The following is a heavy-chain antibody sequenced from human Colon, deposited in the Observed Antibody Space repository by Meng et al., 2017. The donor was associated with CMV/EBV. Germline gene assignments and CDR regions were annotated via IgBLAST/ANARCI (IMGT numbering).Heavy chain of an antibody. CDR1: GYSFTHNG. J-gene: IGHJ6*02. D-gene: IGHD3-16*01. CDR3: GRDGQQVVFGGPGLGFRAADLDV. Sequence: ASVKVSCKASGYSFTHNGISWVRQAPGQGLEGMGWISGFKGNTKYAQKFQGRVTMTTDTSTSTAYMQLGSLRSDDTAVYYCGRDGQQVVFGGPGLGFRAADLDVWGQGTAVTVSS. V-gene: IGHV1-18*01. CDR2: ISGFKGNT.